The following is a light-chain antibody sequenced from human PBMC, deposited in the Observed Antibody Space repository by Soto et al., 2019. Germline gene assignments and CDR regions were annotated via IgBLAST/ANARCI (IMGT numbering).Light chain of an antibody. CDR1: SSDVGGYKY. J-gene: IGLJ2*01. CDR3: SSYTSSSTLVI. Sequence: QPVLTQPASVSGSPGQSITISCTGTSSDVGGYKYVSWYQHHPGKVPKLMIFDVSNRPSGVSNRFSGSKFGNTASLTISGLRAEDEADYYCSSYTSSSTLVIFGGGTQLTVL. V-gene: IGLV2-14*01. CDR2: DVS.